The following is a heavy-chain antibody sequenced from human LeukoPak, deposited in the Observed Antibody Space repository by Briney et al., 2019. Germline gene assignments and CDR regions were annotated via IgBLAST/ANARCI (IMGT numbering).Heavy chain of an antibody. CDR3: TTDGVGVEGATYDN. J-gene: IGHJ4*02. D-gene: IGHD1-26*01. CDR1: GFTFINAW. Sequence: AGGSLRLSCAASGFTFINAWMAWVRQAPGKGLEWVGRIKAKAHGGTIEYAAPVKGRFTISRDDSKNTLYLQMNSLKTEDTAVYYCTTDGVGVEGATYDNWGQGTLVSVSS. V-gene: IGHV3-15*01. CDR2: IKAKAHGGTI.